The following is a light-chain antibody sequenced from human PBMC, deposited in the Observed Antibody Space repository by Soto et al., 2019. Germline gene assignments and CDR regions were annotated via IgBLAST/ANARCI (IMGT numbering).Light chain of an antibody. J-gene: IGLJ2*01. CDR1: SSDVDSYNR. CDR2: EVS. CDR3: TSYPSSSTFDV. Sequence: QSALTQPPSVSGSPGQSVTISCTGTSSDVDSYNRVSWFQQPPGTAPKLMIHEVSNRPSGVPDRFSGSMSGNTASLTIAGLQAEDEADYRCTSYPSSSTFDVFGGGTKLTVL. V-gene: IGLV2-18*02.